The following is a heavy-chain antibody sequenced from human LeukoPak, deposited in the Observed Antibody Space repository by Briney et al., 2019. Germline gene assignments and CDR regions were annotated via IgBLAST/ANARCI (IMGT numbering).Heavy chain of an antibody. CDR3: ARRTSGAKDV. Sequence: GGSLRLSCAASGFTFSSSVMSWVRQAPGKGLEWVSAISSSGGNTDNADSLKGRFTVSRDNSKDTLYLQMNSLRVEDTAVYYCARRTSGAKDVWGKGTTVTVSP. CDR1: GFTFSSSV. D-gene: IGHD3-16*01. CDR2: ISSSGGNT. V-gene: IGHV3-23*01. J-gene: IGHJ6*04.